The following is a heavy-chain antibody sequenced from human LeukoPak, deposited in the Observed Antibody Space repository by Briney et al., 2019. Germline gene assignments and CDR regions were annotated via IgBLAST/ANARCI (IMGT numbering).Heavy chain of an antibody. D-gene: IGHD2-15*01. CDR1: GFTFSTSW. CDR3: ARGPKACSGGSCYCFAFDI. Sequence: GGSLRLSCAASGFTFSTSWMTWVRQAPGKGLEWVANIKQDGSEKYYVDSVKGRFAVSRDNAKNSLYLQMNSLRAEDTAVYYCARGPKACSGGSCYCFAFDIWGQGTMVTVSS. J-gene: IGHJ3*02. CDR2: IKQDGSEK. V-gene: IGHV3-7*03.